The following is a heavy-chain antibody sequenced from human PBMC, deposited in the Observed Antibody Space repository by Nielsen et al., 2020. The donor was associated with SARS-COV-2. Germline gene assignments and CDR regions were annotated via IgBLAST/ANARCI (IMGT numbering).Heavy chain of an antibody. J-gene: IGHJ6*02. CDR3: AREYTVFLEWLFENYYYGMDV. V-gene: IGHV3-48*01. CDR1: GFTFSSYS. CDR2: ISSSSSTI. Sequence: GGSLRLSCAASGFTFSSYSMNWVRQAPGKGLEWVSYISSSSSTIYYADSVKGRFTISRDNAKNSLYLQMNSLRAEDTAVYYCAREYTVFLEWLFENYYYGMDVWGQGTTVTVSS. D-gene: IGHD3-3*01.